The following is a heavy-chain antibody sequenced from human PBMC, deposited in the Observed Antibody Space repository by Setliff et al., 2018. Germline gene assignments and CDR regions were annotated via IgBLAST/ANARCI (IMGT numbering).Heavy chain of an antibody. V-gene: IGHV1-18*01. CDR3: AISTIFGVVSPTPDAFDI. CDR1: GYTFTSYG. J-gene: IGHJ3*02. CDR2: ISAYNGNT. Sequence: ASVKVSCKASGYTFTSYGISWVRQAPGQGLEWMGWISAYNGNTNYAQKLQGRVTITADKSTSTAYMELSSLRSEDTAVYYCAISTIFGVVSPTPDAFDIWGQGTMVTVS. D-gene: IGHD3-3*01.